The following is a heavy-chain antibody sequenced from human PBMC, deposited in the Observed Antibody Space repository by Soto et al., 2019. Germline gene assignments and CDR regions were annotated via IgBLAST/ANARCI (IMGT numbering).Heavy chain of an antibody. J-gene: IGHJ5*02. CDR1: GGSFSGYY. CDR2: INHSGGT. V-gene: IGHV4-34*01. Sequence: SETLSLTCAVYGGSFSGYYWSWIRQPPGKGLEWIGEINHSGGTNYNPSLKSRVTISIDTANNHFSLRLSLVTAADTAVYYCARIRYLLPSSVVWFDPWGQGTLVTVSS. CDR3: ARIRYLLPSSVVWFDP. D-gene: IGHD2-2*01.